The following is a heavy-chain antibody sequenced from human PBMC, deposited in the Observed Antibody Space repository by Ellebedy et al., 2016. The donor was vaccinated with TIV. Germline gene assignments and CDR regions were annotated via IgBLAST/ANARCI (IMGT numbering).Heavy chain of an antibody. J-gene: IGHJ4*02. V-gene: IGHV3-48*01. CDR1: GFTFSSYS. D-gene: IGHD3-10*01. CDR3: ARDQYYYGT. CDR2: ISSSSSTI. Sequence: GESLKISCAASGFTFSSYSMNWVRQAPGKGLEWVSYISSSSSTIYYADSVKGRFTISRDNAKNSLYLQMNSLRAEDTAVYYCARDQYYYGTWGQGTLVTVSS.